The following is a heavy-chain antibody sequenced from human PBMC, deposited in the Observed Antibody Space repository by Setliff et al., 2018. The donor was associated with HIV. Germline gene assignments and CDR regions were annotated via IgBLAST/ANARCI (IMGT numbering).Heavy chain of an antibody. CDR1: GYTLSELS. D-gene: IGHD2-2*01. CDR3: AIDMVGGWLRPMPDF. CDR2: FDPQDGET. Sequence: ASVKVSCKVYGYTLSELSIHWVRQAPGKGLEWMGYFDPQDGETVYAQKFQCRVTLTEDTSTGTAYMELSGLRSGDTAVYYCAIDMVGGWLRPMPDFWGQGALVTVSS. J-gene: IGHJ4*02. V-gene: IGHV1-24*01.